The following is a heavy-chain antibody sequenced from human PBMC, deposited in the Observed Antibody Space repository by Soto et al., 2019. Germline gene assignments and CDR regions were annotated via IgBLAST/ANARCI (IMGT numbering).Heavy chain of an antibody. J-gene: IGHJ6*02. CDR1: GGSISSDGNY. Sequence: QVQLQESGPGLVKSSQTLSLTCTVSGGSISSDGNYWSWIRQHPGKGLEWIGYIYYSGGTYYNPSPKSRVIISVDTSKNQFSLKLNSVSAADTAVYYCARARMVRGIIYYYGMDVWGQGTTVTVSS. CDR3: ARARMVRGIIYYYGMDV. CDR2: IYYSGGT. D-gene: IGHD3-10*01. V-gene: IGHV4-31*03.